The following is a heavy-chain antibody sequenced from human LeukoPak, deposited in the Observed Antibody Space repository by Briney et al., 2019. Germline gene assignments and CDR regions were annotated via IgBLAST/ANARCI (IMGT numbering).Heavy chain of an antibody. CDR1: GFTFSSYA. CDR2: ISGSDGST. D-gene: IGHD3-22*01. Sequence: PGGSLRLSCAASGFTFSSYAMSWVRQAPGKGLEWVSAISGSDGSTYYADSVKGRFTISRDNSKYTLYLQMNSLRAEDTAVYYCATDSYYYDSSATIDYWGQGTLVTVSS. V-gene: IGHV3-23*01. J-gene: IGHJ4*02. CDR3: ATDSYYYDSSATIDY.